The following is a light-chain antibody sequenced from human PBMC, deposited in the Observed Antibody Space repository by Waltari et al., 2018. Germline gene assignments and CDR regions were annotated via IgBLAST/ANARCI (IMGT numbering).Light chain of an antibody. CDR2: RDY. CDR3: AAWDDSLNAVI. V-gene: IGLV1-44*01. CDR1: SSKVGSNS. Sequence: QSVLTQPPPASGTPGQRVSPPCSGSSSKVGSNSGNRYQQLPGTAPKLLIYRDYQRPSGVPDRFSGSKSGTSASLAISWLQSEDEADYYCAAWDDSLNAVIFGGGTKLTVL. J-gene: IGLJ2*01.